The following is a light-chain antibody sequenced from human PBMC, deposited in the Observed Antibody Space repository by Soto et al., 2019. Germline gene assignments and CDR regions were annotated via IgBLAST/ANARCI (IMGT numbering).Light chain of an antibody. Sequence: EIVMTQSPVTLSVSPGERATLSCRASQSVRSTYLAWYQQKPGQAPRLLIFGVSNRAAGIPARFSGSGSGTEFTLTISSLQYEDFEVYYCQQYGDWPLTLGGGTKVDIK. CDR3: QQYGDWPLT. J-gene: IGKJ4*01. CDR1: QSVRSTY. CDR2: GVS. V-gene: IGKV3-15*01.